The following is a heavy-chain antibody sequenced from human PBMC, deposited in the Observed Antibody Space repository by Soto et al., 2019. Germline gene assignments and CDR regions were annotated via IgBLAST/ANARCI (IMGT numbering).Heavy chain of an antibody. CDR3: AREGGGYYSADY. CDR1: GGSISSYY. V-gene: IGHV4-59*01. Sequence: QVQLQESGPGLVKPSETLSLTCTVSGGSISSYYWSWIRQPPGKGLECIGYIYYSGSTYYNPSLKSRVSISVDTPKNQFSLKLSSVTAADTAVYYCAREGGGYYSADYWGQGTLVTVSS. D-gene: IGHD1-26*01. CDR2: IYYSGST. J-gene: IGHJ4*02.